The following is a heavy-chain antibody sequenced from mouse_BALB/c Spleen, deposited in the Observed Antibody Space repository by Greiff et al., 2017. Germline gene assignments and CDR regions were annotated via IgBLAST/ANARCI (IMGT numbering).Heavy chain of an antibody. J-gene: IGHJ1*01. CDR2: IWAGGST. CDR1: GFSLTSYG. D-gene: IGHD1-1*01. CDR3: ARDDYGSSRGYFDV. V-gene: IGHV2-9*02. Sequence: QVQLKESGPGLVAPSQSLSITCTVSGFSLTSYGVHWVRQPPGKGLEWLGVIWAGGSTNYNSALMSRLSISKDNSKSQVFLKMNSLQTDDTAMYYCARDDYGSSRGYFDVWGAGTTVTVSS.